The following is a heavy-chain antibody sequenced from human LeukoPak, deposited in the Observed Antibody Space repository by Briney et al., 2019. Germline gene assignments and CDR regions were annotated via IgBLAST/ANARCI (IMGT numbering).Heavy chain of an antibody. D-gene: IGHD3-10*01. CDR3: ARDAGPPTYFDY. J-gene: IGHJ4*02. CDR2: ISSSSSYI. Sequence: GGSLSLSCAASGFTFSDYAMNWVRQAPGKGLELVSSISSSSSYIYYADSVKGRFTISRDNAKNSLYLQMNSLRAEDTAVYYCARDAGPPTYFDYWGQGTLVTVSS. V-gene: IGHV3-21*01. CDR1: GFTFSDYA.